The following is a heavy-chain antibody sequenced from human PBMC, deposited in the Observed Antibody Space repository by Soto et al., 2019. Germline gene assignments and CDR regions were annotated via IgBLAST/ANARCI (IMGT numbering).Heavy chain of an antibody. D-gene: IGHD6-13*01. J-gene: IGHJ4*02. CDR2: INHSGST. Sequence: ETLSLTCAVYGGSFSGYYWSWIRQPPGKGLEWIGEINHSGSTNYNPSLKSRVTISVDTSKNQFSLKLSSVTAADTAVYYCARGPGGSSFDYWGQGTLVTVSS. CDR3: ARGPGGSSFDY. V-gene: IGHV4-34*01. CDR1: GGSFSGYY.